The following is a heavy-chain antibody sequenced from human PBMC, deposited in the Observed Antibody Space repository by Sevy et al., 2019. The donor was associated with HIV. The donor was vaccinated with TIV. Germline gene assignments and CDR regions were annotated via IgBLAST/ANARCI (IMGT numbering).Heavy chain of an antibody. D-gene: IGHD6-6*01. J-gene: IGHJ6*02. V-gene: IGHV4-59*01. Sequence: SETLSLTCTVSGDSISGYYWSWIRQPPGKGVEWIGYIYYSGRTNYNPSLKSRVTISEDRSKNQLSLKLTSVTAADTAVYYCARQFQEYYYGVDVWGQGTMVTVSS. CDR3: ARQFQEYYYGVDV. CDR2: IYYSGRT. CDR1: GDSISGYY.